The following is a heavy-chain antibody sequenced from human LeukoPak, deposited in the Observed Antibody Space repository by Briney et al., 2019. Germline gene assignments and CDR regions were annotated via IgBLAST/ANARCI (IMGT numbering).Heavy chain of an antibody. J-gene: IGHJ6*02. CDR2: ISWNSGSI. CDR1: GFTFDDYA. D-gene: IGHD6-13*01. CDR3: AKDLSSSWYPYYYGMDV. Sequence: PGRSLRLSCAASGFTFDDYAMHWVRQAPGEGLEWVSGISWNSGSIGYADSVKGRFTISRDNAKNSLYLQMNSLRAEDTALYYCAKDLSSSWYPYYYGMDVWGQGTTVTVSS. V-gene: IGHV3-9*01.